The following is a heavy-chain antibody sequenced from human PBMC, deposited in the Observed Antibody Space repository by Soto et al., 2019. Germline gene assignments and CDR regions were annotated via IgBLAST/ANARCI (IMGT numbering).Heavy chain of an antibody. V-gene: IGHV4-59*01. CDR3: ARGETRACDWHDHLDYGMDV. J-gene: IGHJ6*02. CDR1: GGSISSYY. D-gene: IGHD1-1*01. Sequence: QVQLQESGPGLVKPSETLSLTCTVSGGSISSYYWSWIRQPPAKGLEWIGYIYYRGSTNYNPALKSRVTIAVDTSKNQFSLKLSFVTAADTAVYYCARGETRACDWHDHLDYGMDVGCHGTTVTVSS. CDR2: IYYRGST.